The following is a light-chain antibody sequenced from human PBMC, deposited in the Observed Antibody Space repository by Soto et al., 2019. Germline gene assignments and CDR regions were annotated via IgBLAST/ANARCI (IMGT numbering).Light chain of an antibody. CDR1: QSVSSN. Sequence: TQSPSSVSASVGDRVTITCRASQSVSSNLAWYQQKPGQAPRLLIYGASSRATGIPDRFSGSGSGTDFTLTISRLEPEDFAVYYCQQYGSSRTFGQGTKVDI. CDR2: GAS. CDR3: QQYGSSRT. J-gene: IGKJ1*01. V-gene: IGKV3-20*01.